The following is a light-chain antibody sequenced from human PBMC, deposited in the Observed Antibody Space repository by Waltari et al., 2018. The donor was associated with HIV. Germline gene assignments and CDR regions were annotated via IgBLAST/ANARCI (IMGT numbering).Light chain of an antibody. CDR3: QAWDSSTARGV. J-gene: IGLJ2*01. V-gene: IGLV3-1*01. Sequence: SYELTQPPSVSVSPGQTASIPCSGSKLGDKYVCWYQQKAGRSPVLVIYEVNKRPSGIPGRFSGSNSGSTATLTITGTQAMDEGDYYCQAWDSSTARGVFGGGTNLTVL. CDR2: EVN. CDR1: KLGDKY.